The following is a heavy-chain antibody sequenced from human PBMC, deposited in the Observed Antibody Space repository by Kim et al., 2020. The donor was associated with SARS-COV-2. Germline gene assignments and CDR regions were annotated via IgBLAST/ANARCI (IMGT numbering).Heavy chain of an antibody. J-gene: IGHJ6*02. V-gene: IGHV3-66*01. D-gene: IGHD6-13*01. CDR2: IYSGGST. Sequence: GGSLRLSCAASGFTVSSNYMSWVRQAPGKGLEWVSVIYSGGSTYYADSVKGRFTISRDNSKNTLYLQMNSLRAEDTAVYYCATSSSWDYYYGMDVWGQGTTVTVSS. CDR3: ATSSSWDYYYGMDV. CDR1: GFTVSSNY.